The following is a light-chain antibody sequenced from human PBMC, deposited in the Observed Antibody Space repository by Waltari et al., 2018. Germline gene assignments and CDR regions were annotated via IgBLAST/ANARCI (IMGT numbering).Light chain of an antibody. CDR3: QQRSNWPLT. CDR2: DAS. Sequence: EIVLTQSPAPLSLSPGERVTLSCRASQNIRSYLAWYQQKHGQAPRLLIYDASNRATGIPARFSGSGSETDFTLTISSLEPEDFAVYYCQQRSNWPLTFGGGTKVEIK. V-gene: IGKV3-11*01. J-gene: IGKJ4*01. CDR1: QNIRSY.